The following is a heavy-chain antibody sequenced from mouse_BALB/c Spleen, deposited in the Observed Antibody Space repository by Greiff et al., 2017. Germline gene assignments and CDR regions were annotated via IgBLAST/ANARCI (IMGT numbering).Heavy chain of an antibody. Sequence: QVQLQQSGPGLVAPSQSLSITCTASGFSFTGYGVNWVRQPPGKGLAWLGKIWGDGSTDYNSALKSRLSIGKANSKSQVLLNMNSLQTDDTARYYCARSAMDYWGQGTSVTVSS. V-gene: IGHV2-6-7*01. CDR3: ARSAMDY. J-gene: IGHJ4*01. CDR2: IWGDGST. CDR1: GFSFTGYG.